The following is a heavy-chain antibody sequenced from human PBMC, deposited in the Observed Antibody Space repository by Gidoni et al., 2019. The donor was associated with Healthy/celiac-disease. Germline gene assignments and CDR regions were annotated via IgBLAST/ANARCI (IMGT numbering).Heavy chain of an antibody. CDR3: ARGLRYYDSSGYYAPDTFDI. J-gene: IGHJ3*02. Sequence: EVQLVEAGGGLVKPGGSLRLSGAASGFTFSSYSMNWVRQAPGKGLGWVSSISSSSSSIYYADSVKGRFTISRDNAKNSVYLQVNSLRAEDTAVYYCARGLRYYDSSGYYAPDTFDIWGQGTMVIVS. CDR1: GFTFSSYS. CDR2: ISSSSSSI. V-gene: IGHV3-21*01. D-gene: IGHD3-22*01.